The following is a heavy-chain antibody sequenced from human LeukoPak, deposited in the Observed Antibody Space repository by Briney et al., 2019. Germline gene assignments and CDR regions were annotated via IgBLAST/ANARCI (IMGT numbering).Heavy chain of an antibody. J-gene: IGHJ4*02. Sequence: ASVKVSCKASGYSFTSHYMHWVRQAPGQGLEWMGLINPSGSSTLYAQKFQGRVTMTRDMSTTTDYMELSSLRSEDTAVYYCARHYYYDSSGYRHYYFDYWGQGTLVTVSS. CDR3: ARHYYYDSSGYRHYYFDY. D-gene: IGHD3-22*01. CDR1: GYSFTSHY. V-gene: IGHV1-46*01. CDR2: INPSGSST.